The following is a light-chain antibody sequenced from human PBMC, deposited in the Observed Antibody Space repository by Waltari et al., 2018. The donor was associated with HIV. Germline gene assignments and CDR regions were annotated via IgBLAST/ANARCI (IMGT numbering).Light chain of an antibody. Sequence: SVLTQPPSVSGAPGQWVTISCPGNNSNIGAGYDVHWYRQFPGSAPELVVYGDSIRPSGFPDRFSGSKSGVSASLDISGLQTEDEADYYCQSYDNNLSGLWVFGGGTKLTVL. CDR3: QSYDNNLSGLWV. J-gene: IGLJ3*02. V-gene: IGLV1-40*01. CDR1: NSNIGAGYD. CDR2: GDS.